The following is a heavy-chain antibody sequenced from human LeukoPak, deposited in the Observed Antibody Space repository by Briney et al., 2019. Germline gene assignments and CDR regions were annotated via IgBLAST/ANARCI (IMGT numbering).Heavy chain of an antibody. Sequence: TPGDSLRLSCAASGFSINNAWMSWVRQAPGKGLEWVSSISSSSSYIYYADSVKGRFTISRDNAKNSLYLQMNSLRAEDTAVYYCATATNAVFRRWPDYWGQGTLVTVSS. CDR2: ISSSSSYI. CDR1: GFSINNAW. CDR3: ATATNAVFRRWPDY. D-gene: IGHD5-24*01. J-gene: IGHJ4*02. V-gene: IGHV3-21*01.